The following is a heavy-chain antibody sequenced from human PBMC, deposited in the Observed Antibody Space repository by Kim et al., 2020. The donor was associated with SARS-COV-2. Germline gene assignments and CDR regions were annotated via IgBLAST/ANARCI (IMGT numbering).Heavy chain of an antibody. J-gene: IGHJ6*02. Sequence: FSADSVKGRFTSSRDNSKNTVYLQMNSLRPEDTGVYYCAKDMAGIRGMDDWGQGTTVTVSS. V-gene: IGHV3-30*02. CDR3: AKDMAGIRGMDD. D-gene: IGHD1-20*01.